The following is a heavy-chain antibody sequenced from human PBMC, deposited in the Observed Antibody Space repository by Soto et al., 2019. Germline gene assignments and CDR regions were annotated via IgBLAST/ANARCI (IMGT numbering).Heavy chain of an antibody. J-gene: IGHJ4*02. CDR3: ARDDGSGTNDY. V-gene: IGHV1-18*01. D-gene: IGHD3-10*01. CDR2: ISAYSGDT. Sequence: ASVKVSCKASGYTFSSYGISWVRQAPGQGLEWMGWISAYSGDTNYAQRLQGRVTMTTDTSTSTAYMELRGLRSDDTAVYYCARDDGSGTNDYWGQGTLVTVSS. CDR1: GYTFSSYG.